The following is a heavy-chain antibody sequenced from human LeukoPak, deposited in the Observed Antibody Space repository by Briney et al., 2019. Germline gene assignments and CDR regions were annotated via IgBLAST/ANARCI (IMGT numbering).Heavy chain of an antibody. CDR1: GYTFTSYY. V-gene: IGHV1-46*01. D-gene: IGHD3-10*01. Sequence: ASVKVSCKASGYTFTSYYMHWVRQAPGQGLEWMGIINPSGGSTSYAQKFQGRVTMTRDTSTSTVYMELSSLRSEDTAVYYCARGPRWGFTLGMGSLDYWGQGTLVTVSS. CDR2: INPSGGST. CDR3: ARGPRWGFTLGMGSLDY. J-gene: IGHJ4*02.